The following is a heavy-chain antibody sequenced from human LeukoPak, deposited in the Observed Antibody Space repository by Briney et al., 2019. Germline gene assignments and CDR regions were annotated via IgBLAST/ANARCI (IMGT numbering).Heavy chain of an antibody. Sequence: SETLSLTCSVSGGSFMSNRHYWGWIRQPPGKGLEWIGSIYYSGSTYYNPSLKSRVTISVDTSRNQFSMKLSSVTAADTAVYYCAREVLGYCSGGSCSDWGQGTLVTVSS. CDR2: IYYSGST. V-gene: IGHV4-39*07. CDR1: GGSFMSNRHY. CDR3: AREVLGYCSGGSCSD. J-gene: IGHJ4*02. D-gene: IGHD2-15*01.